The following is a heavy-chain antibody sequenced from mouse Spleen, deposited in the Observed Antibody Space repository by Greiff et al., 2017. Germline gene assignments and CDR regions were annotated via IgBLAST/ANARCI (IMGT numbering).Heavy chain of an antibody. CDR2: ISGGGSYT. J-gene: IGHJ2*01. CDR3: ARQGNYFDY. Sequence: EVKLVESGGGLVKPGGSLKLSCAASGFTFSSYGMSWVRQTPEKRLEWVATISGGGSYTYYPDSVKGRFTISRDNAKNNLYLQMSSLRSEDTALYYCARQGNYFDYWGQGTTPTVSS. V-gene: IGHV5-9-2*01. CDR1: GFTFSSYG.